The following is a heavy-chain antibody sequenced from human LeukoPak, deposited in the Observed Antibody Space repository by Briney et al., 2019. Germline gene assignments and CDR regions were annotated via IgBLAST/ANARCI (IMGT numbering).Heavy chain of an antibody. CDR3: AKDQGWDSSGYSTFDP. D-gene: IGHD3-22*01. J-gene: IGHJ5*02. CDR2: ISGSGGST. V-gene: IGHV3-23*01. CDR1: GFTFSSYA. Sequence: GGSLRLSCAASGFTFSSYAMSWGRQAPGKGLEWGSAISGSGGSTYYADSVKGRFTIYRDNSKNTLYLQMNSLRAEDTAVYYCAKDQGWDSSGYSTFDPWGQGTLVTVSS.